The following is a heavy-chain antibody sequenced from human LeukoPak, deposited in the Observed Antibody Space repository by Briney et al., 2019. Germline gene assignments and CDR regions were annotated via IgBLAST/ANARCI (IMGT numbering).Heavy chain of an antibody. V-gene: IGHV3-48*01. CDR2: ISSSSSTI. Sequence: GGSLRLSCAASGFTFSSYSMNWVRQAPGKGLEWVSYISSSSSTIYYADSVKGRFTISRDNAKNSLYLQMNSLRAEDTAVYYCARGDRYYYYGMDVWGQGTTVTVSS. CDR1: GFTFSSYS. J-gene: IGHJ6*02. CDR3: ARGDRYYYYGMDV. D-gene: IGHD2-21*02.